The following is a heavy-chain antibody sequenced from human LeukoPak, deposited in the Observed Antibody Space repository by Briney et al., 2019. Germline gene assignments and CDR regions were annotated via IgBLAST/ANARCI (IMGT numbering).Heavy chain of an antibody. CDR1: GGSISGYC. V-gene: IGHV4-59*12. CDR3: ARTPLYYYDSSGYYPPP. CDR2: ISYSGST. Sequence: SETLSLTCTVSGGSISGYCWSWIRQPPGKGLEWVGYISYSGSTNYNPSLKSRVTISVDTSKNQFSLKLSSVTAADTAVYYCARTPLYYYDSSGYYPPPWGQGTLVTVSS. J-gene: IGHJ5*02. D-gene: IGHD3-22*01.